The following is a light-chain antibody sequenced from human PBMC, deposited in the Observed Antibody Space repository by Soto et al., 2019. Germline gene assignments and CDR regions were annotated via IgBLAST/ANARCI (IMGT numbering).Light chain of an antibody. CDR2: EGS. CDR1: SSDVGSYNL. J-gene: IGLJ1*01. Sequence: QSVLTQPASLSGSPGQSITIPCTGTSSDVGSYNLVSWYQQHPGKAPKLMIYEGSKRPSGVSNRFSGSKSGNTASLTISGLQAEDEADYYCCSYAGSSTLYVFGTGTKVTVL. V-gene: IGLV2-23*01. CDR3: CSYAGSSTLYV.